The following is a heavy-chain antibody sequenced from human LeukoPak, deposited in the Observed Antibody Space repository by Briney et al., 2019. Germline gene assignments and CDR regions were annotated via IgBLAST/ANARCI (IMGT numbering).Heavy chain of an antibody. J-gene: IGHJ5*02. CDR3: ARGRHQYYDILTGYYGINWLDP. D-gene: IGHD3-9*01. V-gene: IGHV3-21*01. Sequence: GGSLRLSCAASGFTFSSYSMNWVRQAPGKGLEWVSSISSSSSYIYYADSVKGRFTISRDNAKNSLYLQMNSLRAEDTAVYYCARGRHQYYDILTGYYGINWLDPWGQGTLVTVSS. CDR2: ISSSSSYI. CDR1: GFTFSSYS.